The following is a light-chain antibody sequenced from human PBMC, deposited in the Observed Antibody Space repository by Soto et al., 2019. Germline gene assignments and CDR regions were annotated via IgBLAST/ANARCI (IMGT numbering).Light chain of an antibody. V-gene: IGKV1-9*01. J-gene: IGKJ1*01. Sequence: IQLTQSPSSLSEPVEDRVTFTCRASQGISSYLAWYQQKPGKAPKLLIYAASTLQSGVPSRFSGSGSGTDFTLTISSLQPEDFATYYCQHGKTFGQGTKV. CDR1: QGISSY. CDR2: AAS. CDR3: QHGKT.